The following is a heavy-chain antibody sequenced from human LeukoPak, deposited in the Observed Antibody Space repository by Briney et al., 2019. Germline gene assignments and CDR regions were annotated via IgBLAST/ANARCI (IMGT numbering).Heavy chain of an antibody. J-gene: IGHJ4*02. Sequence: PSETLSLTCTVSGGSISSSSDYWGWIRQPPGKGLERIGSIHYSGSTYYIPSLKSRVTISVDTSKNQFSLKLSSVTAADTAVYYCARHSGDYYDSSGYLDYWGQGTLVTVSS. CDR1: GGSISSSSDY. CDR3: ARHSGDYYDSSGYLDY. D-gene: IGHD3-22*01. CDR2: IHYSGST. V-gene: IGHV4-39*01.